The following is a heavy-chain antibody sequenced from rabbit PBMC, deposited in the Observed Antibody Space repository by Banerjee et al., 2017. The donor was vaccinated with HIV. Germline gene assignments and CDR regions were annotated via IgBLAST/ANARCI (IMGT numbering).Heavy chain of an antibody. D-gene: IGHD8-1*01. Sequence: QLKETGGGLVQPGGSLTLSCKASGFDFRSYYMSWVRQAPGKGLEWIGIIYAGKGSTDYASWVNGRFTISSDNAQNTVDLQMNSLTAADTATYFCARGGAGSSYYTLFNLWGPGTLVTVS. V-gene: IGHV1S7*01. J-gene: IGHJ4*01. CDR3: ARGGAGSSYYTLFNL. CDR2: IYAGKGST. CDR1: GFDFRSYY.